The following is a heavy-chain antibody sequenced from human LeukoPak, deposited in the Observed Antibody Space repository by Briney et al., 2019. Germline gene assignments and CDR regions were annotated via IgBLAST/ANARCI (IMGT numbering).Heavy chain of an antibody. J-gene: IGHJ6*02. CDR2: IYYNGNT. D-gene: IGHD1-26*01. CDR3: ARGRSNYYGMDV. V-gene: IGHV4-59*01. CDR1: DGSINSYY. Sequence: TSETLSLTCSVSDGSINSYYWNWIRRPPGKGLEWIGYIYYNGNTNYSPSLKSRVTMSVDTSKNLFSLKVSSVTAADTAVYYCARGRSNYYGMDVWGQGTTVTVSS.